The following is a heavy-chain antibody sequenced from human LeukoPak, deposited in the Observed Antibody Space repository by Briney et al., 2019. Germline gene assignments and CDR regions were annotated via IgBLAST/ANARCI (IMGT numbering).Heavy chain of an antibody. CDR3: ARSEAVALWYFDY. Sequence: ASETLSLTCTVSGDSISSYYWSWIRQPPGKGLEWIGYIYYRGSTNYNPSLKSRVTISVDTSKNQFSLKLSSVTAADTAVYYCARSEAVALWYFDYWGQGTQVTVSS. J-gene: IGHJ4*02. V-gene: IGHV4-59*08. D-gene: IGHD6-19*01. CDR2: IYYRGST. CDR1: GDSISSYY.